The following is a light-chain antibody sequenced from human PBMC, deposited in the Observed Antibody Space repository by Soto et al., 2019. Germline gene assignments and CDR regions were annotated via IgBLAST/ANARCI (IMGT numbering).Light chain of an antibody. CDR3: GTWDSSLSAVV. Sequence: QAVVTQPPSVSAAPGQKVTISCSGSSPNIGKNSVFWCQQLPGTAPKLLIYDNNKRPSGIPDRFSGSKSGTSATLGITGLQTGDEADYYCGTWDSSLSAVVLGGGTKLTVL. CDR2: DNN. CDR1: SPNIGKNS. V-gene: IGLV1-51*01. J-gene: IGLJ2*01.